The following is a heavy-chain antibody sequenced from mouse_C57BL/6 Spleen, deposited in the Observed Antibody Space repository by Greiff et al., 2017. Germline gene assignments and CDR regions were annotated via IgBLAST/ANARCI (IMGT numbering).Heavy chain of an antibody. J-gene: IGHJ2*01. D-gene: IGHD1-1*01. Sequence: VQLQQSGAELVRPGASVKLSCTASGFNIKDDYMHWVKQRPEQGLEWIGWIDPENGDTEYASKFQGRVTITADTSSNTAYLQLSSLTSEDTAVYYCTVITTVVGYWGQGTTLTVSS. CDR1: GFNIKDDY. CDR3: TVITTVVGY. CDR2: IDPENGDT. V-gene: IGHV14-4*01.